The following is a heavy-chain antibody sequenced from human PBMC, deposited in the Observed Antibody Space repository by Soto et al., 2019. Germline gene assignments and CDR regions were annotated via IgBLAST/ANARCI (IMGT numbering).Heavy chain of an antibody. CDR3: AKEVFETSGYSHFDH. CDR2: ISGSGAGA. J-gene: IGHJ4*02. Sequence: SGGSLRLSCVASGFTFSSYAMNWVRQAPGRGLEWVSAISGSGAGAKYADSVKGRCTISRDNSKNTLYLQMNSLRAEDTAVYYCAKEVFETSGYSHFDHWGQGTLVTVSS. D-gene: IGHD3-22*01. CDR1: GFTFSSYA. V-gene: IGHV3-23*01.